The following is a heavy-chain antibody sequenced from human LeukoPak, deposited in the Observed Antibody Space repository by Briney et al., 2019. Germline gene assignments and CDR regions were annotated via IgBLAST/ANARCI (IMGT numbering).Heavy chain of an antibody. Sequence: KPGGSLRLSCAASGFTFSSYTMNWVRHAPGKGLEWVSSISSDSNYIYYADSVKGRFTISRDNAWNSLYLQMNSLRAEDTAVYYCARKENILTGYYDHWGQGTLVTVSS. V-gene: IGHV3-21*01. D-gene: IGHD3-9*01. CDR2: ISSDSNYI. CDR1: GFTFSSYT. CDR3: ARKENILTGYYDH. J-gene: IGHJ5*02.